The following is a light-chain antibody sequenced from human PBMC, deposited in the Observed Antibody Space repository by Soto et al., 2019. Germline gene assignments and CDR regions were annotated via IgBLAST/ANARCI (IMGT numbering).Light chain of an antibody. Sequence: QSALTQPASVSGSPGQSITISCAGGSTDVGAYNLVSWYQQHPGKAPKLILYEASKRPSGVSNRFSGSKSGHTASLTISGLQPEDEADYFCCTYAGSNSYLFGSGTKVTVL. CDR2: EAS. CDR3: CTYAGSNSYL. V-gene: IGLV2-23*01. CDR1: STDVGAYNL. J-gene: IGLJ1*01.